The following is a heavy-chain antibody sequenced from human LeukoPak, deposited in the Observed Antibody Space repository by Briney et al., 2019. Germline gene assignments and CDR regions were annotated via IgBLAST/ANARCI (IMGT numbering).Heavy chain of an antibody. CDR3: ARRVSGWYWRFDP. Sequence: SETPSLTCAVYGGSFSGYYWSWIRQPPGKGLEWIGEINHSGSTNYNPSLKSRVTISVDTSKNQFSLKLSSVTAADTAVYYCARRVSGWYWRFDPWGQGTLVTVSS. J-gene: IGHJ5*02. D-gene: IGHD6-19*01. CDR1: GGSFSGYY. CDR2: INHSGST. V-gene: IGHV4-34*01.